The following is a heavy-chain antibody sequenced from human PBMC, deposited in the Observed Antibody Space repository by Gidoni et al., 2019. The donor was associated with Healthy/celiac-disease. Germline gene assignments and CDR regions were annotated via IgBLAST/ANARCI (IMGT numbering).Heavy chain of an antibody. V-gene: IGHV4-34*01. Sequence: QVQLQQWGAGLLKPSETLSLTCAAYGGSFSGYYWRWIRQPPGKGLEWIGEINHSGSTNYNPSLKSRVTISVDTSKNQFSLKLSSVTAADTAVYYCARGPLIVVVVAATHAFDIWGQGTMVTVSS. J-gene: IGHJ3*02. CDR3: ARGPLIVVVVAATHAFDI. CDR2: INHSGST. D-gene: IGHD2-15*01. CDR1: GGSFSGYY.